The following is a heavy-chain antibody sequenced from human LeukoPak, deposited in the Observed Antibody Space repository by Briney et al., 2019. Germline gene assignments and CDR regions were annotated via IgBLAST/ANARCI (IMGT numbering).Heavy chain of an antibody. Sequence: GGSLRLSCAASGFTFSSYAVSWVRQAPGKGLEWVSAISGSGGSTYYADSVKGRFTISRDNSKNTLYLQMNSLRAEDTAVYYCAKDRSRTDYGDYYYFDYWGQGTLVTVSS. D-gene: IGHD4-17*01. CDR1: GFTFSSYA. CDR3: AKDRSRTDYGDYYYFDY. J-gene: IGHJ4*02. V-gene: IGHV3-23*01. CDR2: ISGSGGST.